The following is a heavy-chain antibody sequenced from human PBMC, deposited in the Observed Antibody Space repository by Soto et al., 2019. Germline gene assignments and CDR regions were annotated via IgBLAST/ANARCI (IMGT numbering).Heavy chain of an antibody. V-gene: IGHV4-30-4*01. J-gene: IGHJ4*02. CDR3: ARSLSGYDSGTSLGY. CDR1: GGSIRSGDYY. D-gene: IGHD5-12*01. Sequence: SETLSLTCTVSGGSIRSGDYYWTWIRQPPGKGLEWIGYIYYSGSTYYNPSLKSRLIISVDTSKNQFSLKLSSVTATDTAVYYCARSLSGYDSGTSLGYWGQGTLVTVS. CDR2: IYYSGST.